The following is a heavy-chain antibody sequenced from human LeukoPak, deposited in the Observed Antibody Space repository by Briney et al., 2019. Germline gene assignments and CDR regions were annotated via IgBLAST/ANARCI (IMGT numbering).Heavy chain of an antibody. Sequence: PGGSLCLSSALSLFTPTKYGVIRVPRSPGQGVEGVTRMNTDGIVTTHTDTVKARFTVPRHNTEHTMFPHMNSVRDEDTAVYYCATKQWLAPRPDSWGQGTPVTVSS. CDR2: MNTDGIVT. CDR1: LFTPTKYG. V-gene: IGHV3-74*01. D-gene: IGHD6-19*01. J-gene: IGHJ6*01. CDR3: ATKQWLAPRPDS.